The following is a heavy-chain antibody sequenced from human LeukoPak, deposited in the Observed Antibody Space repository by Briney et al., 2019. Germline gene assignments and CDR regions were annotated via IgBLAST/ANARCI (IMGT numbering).Heavy chain of an antibody. CDR3: AQSGYSSGWYGLL. CDR2: ISTSSSYI. D-gene: IGHD6-19*01. CDR1: GFTFGSYR. J-gene: IGHJ4*02. Sequence: GGSLRLSCAASGFTFGSYRMNWVRQAPGKGLEWVSSISTSSSYIYYADSVKGRFTISRDNAKNSLYLQMNSLRAEDTAVYYCAQSGYSSGWYGLLWGQGTLVTVSS. V-gene: IGHV3-21*01.